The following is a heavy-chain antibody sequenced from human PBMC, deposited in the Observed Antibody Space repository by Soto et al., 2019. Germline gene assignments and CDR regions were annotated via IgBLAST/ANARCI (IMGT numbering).Heavy chain of an antibody. D-gene: IGHD2-15*01. V-gene: IGHV3-33*01. CDR2: IWYDGSNK. CDR3: ARVVAATRTFYYYGMDV. CDR1: GFTFSSYG. J-gene: IGHJ6*02. Sequence: SLRLSCAASGFTFSSYGMHWVRQAPGKGLEWVAVIWYDGSNKYYADSVKGRFTISRDNSKNTLYLQMNSLRAEDTAVYYCARVVAATRTFYYYGMDVWGQGTTVTVSS.